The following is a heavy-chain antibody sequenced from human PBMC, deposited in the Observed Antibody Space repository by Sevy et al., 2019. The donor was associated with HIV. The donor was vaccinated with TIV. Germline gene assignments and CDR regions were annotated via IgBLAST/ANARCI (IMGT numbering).Heavy chain of an antibody. CDR3: ARVYSSAPHFDI. Sequence: SETLCLTCGVSGGSFSAYYWSWIRQPPGKGLEWIGEINRSGSTNYNPSLKSRVTISVDTSKKQFSLNLSSVTAADTAVYYCARVYSSAPHFDIWGQGTMVTVSS. CDR2: INRSGST. D-gene: IGHD6-19*01. J-gene: IGHJ3*02. CDR1: GGSFSAYY. V-gene: IGHV4-34*01.